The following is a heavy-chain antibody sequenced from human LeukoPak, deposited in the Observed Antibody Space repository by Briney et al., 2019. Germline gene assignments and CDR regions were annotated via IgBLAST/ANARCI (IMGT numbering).Heavy chain of an antibody. Sequence: PGGSLRLSCAASGFTFSSYSMNWVRQAPGKGLEWVSSISSSSSYIYYADSVKGRFTISRDDAKNSLYLQMNSLRAEDTAVYYCARDDSTYFDYWGQGTLVTVSS. J-gene: IGHJ4*02. CDR2: ISSSSSYI. CDR3: ARDDSTYFDY. CDR1: GFTFSSYS. D-gene: IGHD2/OR15-2a*01. V-gene: IGHV3-21*01.